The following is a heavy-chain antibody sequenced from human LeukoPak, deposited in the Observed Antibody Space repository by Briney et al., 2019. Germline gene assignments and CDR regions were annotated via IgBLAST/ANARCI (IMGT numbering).Heavy chain of an antibody. Sequence: GGSLRLSCAASEFTFSSYSMNWVRQAPGKGLEWVSYISSSSSTIYYADSVKGRFTISRDNAKNSLYLQMNSLRAEDTAVYYCARDEITMVRGVPYYYYGMDVWGQGTTVTVSS. CDR1: EFTFSSYS. J-gene: IGHJ6*02. CDR2: ISSSSSTI. D-gene: IGHD3-10*01. CDR3: ARDEITMVRGVPYYYYGMDV. V-gene: IGHV3-48*01.